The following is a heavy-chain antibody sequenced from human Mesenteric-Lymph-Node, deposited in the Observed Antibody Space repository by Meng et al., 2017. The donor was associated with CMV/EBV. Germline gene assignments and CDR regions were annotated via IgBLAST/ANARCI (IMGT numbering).Heavy chain of an antibody. V-gene: IGHV4-4*02. CDR3: ARASSSHGTGVDY. Sequence: AVSGGSISSSNWGSWVRQPPGKGLEWIGEIYHSGSTNYNPSLKSRVTISVDKSKNQFSLKLSSVTAADTAVYYCARASSSHGTGVDYWGQGTLVTSPQ. J-gene: IGHJ4*02. CDR1: GGSISSSNW. D-gene: IGHD6-13*01. CDR2: IYHSGST.